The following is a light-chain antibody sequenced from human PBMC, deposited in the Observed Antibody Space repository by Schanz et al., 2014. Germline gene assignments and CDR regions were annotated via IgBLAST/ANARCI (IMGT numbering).Light chain of an antibody. Sequence: QSALTQPASVSGSPGQSITISCTGTSSDVGSYNLVSWYQQHPGKAPKLMIYEGSKRPSGVSNRFSGSKSGNTASLTISGLQADNEADYYCCSYAGSNTRRWVFGGVTKLTVL. V-gene: IGLV2-23*01. CDR3: CSYAGSNTRRWV. CDR2: EGS. CDR1: SSDVGSYNL. J-gene: IGLJ3*02.